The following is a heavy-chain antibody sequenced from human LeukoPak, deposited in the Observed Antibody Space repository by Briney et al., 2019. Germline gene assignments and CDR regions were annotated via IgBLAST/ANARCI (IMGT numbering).Heavy chain of an antibody. CDR1: GGSISNYY. Sequence: SETLSLTCTVSGGSISNYYWSWIRQPPGKGLEWIGYIYYSGSTNYNPSLKSRVTISVDTSKNQFSLKLSSVTAADTAVYYCARGEEDRVTSVLGYNWFDPWGQGTLVTVSS. CDR3: ARGEEDRVTSVLGYNWFDP. CDR2: IYYSGST. V-gene: IGHV4-59*01. D-gene: IGHD4-17*01. J-gene: IGHJ5*02.